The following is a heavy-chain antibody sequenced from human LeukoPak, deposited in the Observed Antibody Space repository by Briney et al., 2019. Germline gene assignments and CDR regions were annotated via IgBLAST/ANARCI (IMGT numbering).Heavy chain of an antibody. CDR3: ATGSYSSSSAYYYYYYMDV. V-gene: IGHV1-24*01. J-gene: IGHJ6*03. CDR2: FYPGDGET. CDR1: GYTLTELS. Sequence: ASVKVSCKVSGYTLTELSMHWVRPAPGKGLEWMGGFYPGDGETIYAQKFQGRVTMTEDTSTDTAYMELSSLRSEDTAVYYCATGSYSSSSAYYYYYYMDVWGKGTTVTVSS. D-gene: IGHD6-6*01.